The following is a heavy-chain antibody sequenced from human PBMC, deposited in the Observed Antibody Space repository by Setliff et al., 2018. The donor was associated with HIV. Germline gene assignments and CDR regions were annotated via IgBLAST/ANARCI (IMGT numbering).Heavy chain of an antibody. CDR2: VYYNGVT. J-gene: IGHJ6*04. Sequence: KTSETLSLTCSVSGGSVRSNNYFWSWVRQPPGKGLQYIGTVYYNGVTYFNPSLKSRLTISVDTSKNQFSLKLSSLTAADTAVYYCARHWGSGWYMAMDVWGKGTTVTVSS. CDR1: GGSVRSNNYF. D-gene: IGHD6-19*01. CDR3: ARHWGSGWYMAMDV. V-gene: IGHV4-39*01.